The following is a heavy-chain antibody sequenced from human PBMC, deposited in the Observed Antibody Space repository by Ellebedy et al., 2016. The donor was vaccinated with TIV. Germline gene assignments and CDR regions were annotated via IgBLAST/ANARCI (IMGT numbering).Heavy chain of an antibody. V-gene: IGHV3-73*01. J-gene: IGHJ2*01. D-gene: IGHD6-6*01. CDR3: SISSSQDWYFHL. CDR1: GFIFRGSA. CDR2: IRTKPNNYAT. Sequence: PGGSLRLSCAASGFIFRGSAVHWVRQASGKGLEWVGRIRTKPNNYATAYAASVKGRFTISRDDSKNTAYLLLNSLKTEDTAVYYCSISSSQDWYFHLWGRGTLVTVSS.